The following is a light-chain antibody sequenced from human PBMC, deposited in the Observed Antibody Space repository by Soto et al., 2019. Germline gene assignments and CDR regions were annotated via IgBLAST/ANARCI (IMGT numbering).Light chain of an antibody. V-gene: IGLV1-51*01. CDR1: SANIGNNY. J-gene: IGLJ2*01. CDR2: DSD. Sequence: QSVLTQPPSVSAAPGQKVTISCSGSSANIGNNYVSWYQHLPGTAPKLVIYDSDRRPSEIPDRFSGSKSGTSATLDITGLQHGDEADYDFVAWDDSLSVVLFGGGTKLTVL. CDR3: VAWDDSLSVVL.